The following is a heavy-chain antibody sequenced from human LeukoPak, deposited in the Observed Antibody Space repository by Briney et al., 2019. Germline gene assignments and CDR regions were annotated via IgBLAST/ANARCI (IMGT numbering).Heavy chain of an antibody. CDR2: IYYSGST. V-gene: IGHV4-61*08. J-gene: IGHJ6*02. CDR3: AKYQPRGYYYGMDV. D-gene: IGHD2-2*01. Sequence: SETLSLTCTVSGGSISSGDYYWSWIRQPPGKGLEWIGYIYYSGSTNYNPSLKSRVTISVDTSKNQFSLKLSSVTAADTAVYYCAKYQPRGYYYGMDVWGQGTTVTVSS. CDR1: GGSISSGDYY.